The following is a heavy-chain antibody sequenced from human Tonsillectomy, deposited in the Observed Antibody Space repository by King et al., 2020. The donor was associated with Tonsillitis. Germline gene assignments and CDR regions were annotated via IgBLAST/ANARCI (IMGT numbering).Heavy chain of an antibody. J-gene: IGHJ4*02. D-gene: IGHD2-15*01. CDR2: IYYSGST. CDR3: ARERGSSWFDY. Sequence: QLQESGPGLVKPSETLSLTCTVSGGSISSYYWSWIRQPPGKGLEWIGYIYYSGSTNYNPSLKSRVTISVDTSKNQFSLKLSSVTAADTAVYYCARERGSSWFDYWGQGTLVTVSS. CDR1: GGSISSYY. V-gene: IGHV4-59*01.